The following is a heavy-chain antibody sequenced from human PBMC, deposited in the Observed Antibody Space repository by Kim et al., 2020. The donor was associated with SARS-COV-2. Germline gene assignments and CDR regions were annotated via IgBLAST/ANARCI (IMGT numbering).Heavy chain of an antibody. J-gene: IGHJ4*02. D-gene: IGHD2-2*01. Sequence: GESLKISCKGSGYNFSNYWIGWVRQMPGKGLEWMGIIYPGDSDTRYSTSFQGQVTLPADKSISTAYLQWSSLKASDTAMYYCARGYCSSASCYLYAGFDYWGQGTLVTVSS. CDR2: IYPGDSDT. V-gene: IGHV5-51*01. CDR1: GYNFSNYW. CDR3: ARGYCSSASCYLYAGFDY.